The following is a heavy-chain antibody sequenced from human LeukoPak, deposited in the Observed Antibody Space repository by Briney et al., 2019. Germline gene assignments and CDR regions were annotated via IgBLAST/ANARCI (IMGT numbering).Heavy chain of an antibody. CDR1: GYTFTSYG. J-gene: IGHJ4*02. Sequence: ASVNVSCKASGYTFTSYGISWVRQAPGQGLEWMGWISAYNGNTNYAQKLQGRVTMTTDTSTSTAYMELRSLRSDDTAVYYCARIAHDYGDSDFDYWGQGTLVTVSS. D-gene: IGHD4-17*01. CDR2: ISAYNGNT. CDR3: ARIAHDYGDSDFDY. V-gene: IGHV1-18*01.